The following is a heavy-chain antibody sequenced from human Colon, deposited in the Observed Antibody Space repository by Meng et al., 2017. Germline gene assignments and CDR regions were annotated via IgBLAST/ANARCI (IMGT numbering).Heavy chain of an antibody. CDR2: IYWDDDK. CDR3: AHHTPGVAETGTPYNWFDP. D-gene: IGHD6-19*01. V-gene: IGHV2-5*02. Sequence: QITLKESGPTLVKPTHTLTLTCTFSCISLSNREVGVCWIRQPPGKALEWLALIYWDDDKRYSPSLRGRLTITKDTSRDQVVLTMTDMAPDDTATYFCAHHTPGVAETGTPYNWFDPWGQGTLVTVSS. J-gene: IGHJ5*02. CDR1: CISLSNREVG.